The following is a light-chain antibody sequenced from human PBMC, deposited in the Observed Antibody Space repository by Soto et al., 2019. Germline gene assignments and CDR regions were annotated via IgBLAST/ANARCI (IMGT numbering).Light chain of an antibody. J-gene: IGKJ5*01. Sequence: VLTQAPGTLSLSPGERATLSCRASQSVSSSYLAWYQQKPGQAPRLLIYGASSRATGIPDRFSGSGSGTDFTLTISRLEPEDFVVYYCQQYVTLPHTLGQGTRLEIK. CDR3: QQYVTLPHT. V-gene: IGKV3-20*01. CDR1: QSVSSSY. CDR2: GAS.